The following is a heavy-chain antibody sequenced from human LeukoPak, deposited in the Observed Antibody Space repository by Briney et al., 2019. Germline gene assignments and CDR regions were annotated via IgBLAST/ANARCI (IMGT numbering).Heavy chain of an antibody. J-gene: IGHJ4*02. D-gene: IGHD6-19*01. CDR3: ARGFRSVADLFDY. CDR2: IYYSGST. CDR1: GGSISSYY. V-gene: IGHV4-59*01. Sequence: SETLSLTCTVSGGSISSYYWSWIRQPPGKGLEWIGYIYYSGSTNYNPSLKSRVTISVDTSKNQFSLKLSSVTAADTAVYYCARGFRSVADLFDYWGQGTLVTVSS.